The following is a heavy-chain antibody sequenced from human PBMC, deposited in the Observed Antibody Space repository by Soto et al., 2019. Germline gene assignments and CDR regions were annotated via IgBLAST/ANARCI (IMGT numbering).Heavy chain of an antibody. CDR1: GGTFSSYA. J-gene: IGHJ6*02. Sequence: QVQLVQSGAEVKKPGSSVKVSCKASGGTFSSYAISWVRQAPGQGLEWMGGIIPIFGTANYAQKFQGRVTMTADESTSTAYMELRSLGSEDTAVYYCARESRLWSTHYGMDVWGQGTTVTVSS. V-gene: IGHV1-69*01. CDR2: IIPIFGTA. CDR3: ARESRLWSTHYGMDV. D-gene: IGHD3-10*01.